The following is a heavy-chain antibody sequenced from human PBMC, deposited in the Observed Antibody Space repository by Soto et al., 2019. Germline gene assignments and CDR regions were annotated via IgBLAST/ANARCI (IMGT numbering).Heavy chain of an antibody. D-gene: IGHD5-18*01. J-gene: IGHJ6*02. CDR2: ISYDGSNK. Sequence: PGGSLRLSCAASGFTFSSYAMHWVRQAPGKGLEWVAVISYDGSNKYYADSVKGRFTISRDNSKNTLYLQMNSLRAEDTAVYYCARDFRLWSNYYYYGMDVWGQGTTVTVSS. V-gene: IGHV3-30-3*01. CDR3: ARDFRLWSNYYYYGMDV. CDR1: GFTFSSYA.